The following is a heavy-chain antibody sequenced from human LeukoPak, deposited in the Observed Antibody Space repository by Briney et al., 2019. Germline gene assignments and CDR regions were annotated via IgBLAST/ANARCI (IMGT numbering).Heavy chain of an antibody. CDR3: AKDGWLSGFDY. J-gene: IGHJ4*02. CDR2: ISGSGGST. CDR1: GFTFSSYA. V-gene: IGHV3-23*01. D-gene: IGHD3-9*01. Sequence: GGSLRLSCAASGFTFSSYAMSWVRQAPGKGLEWVSAISGSGGSTYYADSVKGRFTISRDNSKNTLYLRMNSLGAEDTAVYYCAKDGWLSGFDYWGQGTLVTVSS.